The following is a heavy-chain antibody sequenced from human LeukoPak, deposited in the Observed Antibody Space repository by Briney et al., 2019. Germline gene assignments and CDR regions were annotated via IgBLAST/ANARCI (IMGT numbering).Heavy chain of an antibody. Sequence: GGSLRLSCAASGFTFSGSAMHWVRQAPGKGLEWVSAISGSGGSTYYADSVKGRFTISRDNSKNTLYLQMNSLRAEDTAVYYCARPTGIAAAGIGYWGQGTLVTVSS. D-gene: IGHD6-13*01. V-gene: IGHV3-23*01. CDR2: ISGSGGST. CDR1: GFTFSGSA. CDR3: ARPTGIAAAGIGY. J-gene: IGHJ4*02.